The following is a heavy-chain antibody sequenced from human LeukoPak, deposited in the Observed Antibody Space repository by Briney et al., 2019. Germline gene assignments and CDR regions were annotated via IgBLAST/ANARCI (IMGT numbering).Heavy chain of an antibody. CDR2: TYYRSKWYH. D-gene: IGHD1-1*01. CDR3: ARCNWNDLIVWFDP. J-gene: IGHJ5*02. V-gene: IGHV6-1*01. CDR1: GDSVSRTSAA. Sequence: SQTLSLTCAISGDSVSRTSAAWNWTRHPPSSGLEWLGRTYYRSKWYHDYAESVKSRIRIKPDTSNNQFSLQLNSVTPEDTAVYYCARCNWNDLIVWFDPWGQGTQVTVSS.